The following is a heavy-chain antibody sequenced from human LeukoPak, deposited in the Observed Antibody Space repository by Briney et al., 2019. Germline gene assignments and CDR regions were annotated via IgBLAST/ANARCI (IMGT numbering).Heavy chain of an antibody. Sequence: GGSLRLSCAASGFTFSSYAMHWVRQAPGKGLEWVAVISYDGSNKYYADSVKGRFTISRDNSKNTLYLQMNSLRAEDTAVYYCAREDGSGSMDVWGQGTTVTVSS. J-gene: IGHJ6*02. CDR1: GFTFSSYA. CDR2: ISYDGSNK. D-gene: IGHD3-10*01. V-gene: IGHV3-30-3*01. CDR3: AREDGSGSMDV.